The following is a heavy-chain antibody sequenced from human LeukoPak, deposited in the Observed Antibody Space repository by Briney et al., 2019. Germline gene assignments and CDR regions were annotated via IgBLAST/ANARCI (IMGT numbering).Heavy chain of an antibody. CDR2: ISWDGGST. J-gene: IGHJ4*02. D-gene: IGHD6-25*01. V-gene: IGHV3-43*01. CDR3: ATSGASSLDY. CDR1: GFTFDDYT. Sequence: GGSLRLSCAASGFTFDDYTMHWVRQAPGKGLEWVSLISWDGGSTYYADSVKGRFTISRDNSKNSLYLQMNSLRTEDTALYYCATSGASSLDYWGQGTLVTVSS.